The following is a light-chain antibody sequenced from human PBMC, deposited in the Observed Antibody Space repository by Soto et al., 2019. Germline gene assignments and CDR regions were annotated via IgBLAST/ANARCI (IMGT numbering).Light chain of an antibody. J-gene: IGKJ2*01. Sequence: EIVLTQSPGTLSLSPGERATLSCRASQSVSSSYLAWYQQKPGQAPRLLIYGASSRATGIPDRFSCSGSGTDFTLTISRLEPEDFAVYYCKQYGSSPRYTFGQGTKLEIK. V-gene: IGKV3-20*01. CDR2: GAS. CDR3: KQYGSSPRYT. CDR1: QSVSSSY.